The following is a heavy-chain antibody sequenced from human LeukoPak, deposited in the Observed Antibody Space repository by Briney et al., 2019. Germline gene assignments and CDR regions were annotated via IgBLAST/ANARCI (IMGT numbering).Heavy chain of an antibody. J-gene: IGHJ5*02. CDR2: IYYSGST. D-gene: IGHD3-10*01. CDR1: TVAISGYY. CDR3: VRQRGRRVWLDL. Sequence: SETLSLTCTVSTVAISGYYWSWIRQPPGKGLEWIGYIYYSGSTNYNPSLQSRVTISVDTSNNQFSLRLRSVTAADTAVYYCVRQRGRRVWLDLWGQGTLVTVSS. V-gene: IGHV4-59*08.